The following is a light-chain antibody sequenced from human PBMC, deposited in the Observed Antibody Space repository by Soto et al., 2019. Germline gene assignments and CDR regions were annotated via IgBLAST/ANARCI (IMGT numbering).Light chain of an antibody. V-gene: IGKV3-20*01. CDR2: GAS. Sequence: EIVLTQSPGTPSLSPGERATLSCRASQSISSSYLAWYQQKPGQAPRLLIYGASSRATGIPDRFSGSGSGTDFTLTISRLEPEDFAVYYCQQYGRTFGQGTKV. CDR3: QQYGRT. CDR1: QSISSSY. J-gene: IGKJ1*01.